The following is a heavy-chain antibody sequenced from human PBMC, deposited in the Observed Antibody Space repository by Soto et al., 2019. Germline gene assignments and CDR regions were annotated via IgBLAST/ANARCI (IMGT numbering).Heavy chain of an antibody. J-gene: IGHJ6*02. CDR2: IIPIFGTA. CDR1: GGTFSSYA. D-gene: IGHD2-2*01. CDR3: ARGSHPAGYYYYGMDV. V-gene: IGHV1-69*06. Sequence: SVNVSCKASGGTFSSYAISWVRQAPGQGLEWMGGIIPIFGTANYAQKFQGRVTITADKSTSTAYMELSSLRSEDTAVYYCARGSHPAGYYYYGMDVWGQGTTVTVSS.